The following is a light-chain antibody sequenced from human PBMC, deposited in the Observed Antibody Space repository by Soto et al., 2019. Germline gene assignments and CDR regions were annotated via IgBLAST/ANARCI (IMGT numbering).Light chain of an antibody. J-gene: IGKJ5*01. CDR2: ATS. CDR1: QSIGNF. V-gene: IGKV1-39*01. Sequence: DMQMTQSPSSLSASVGDRVTITCRARQSIGNFLHWYQQQPGKAPRLLIYATSSLQSGVPSRFSGSGSGTDFTLTISSLQPEDFATYYCQQRSNWVTFGQGTRLEIK. CDR3: QQRSNWVT.